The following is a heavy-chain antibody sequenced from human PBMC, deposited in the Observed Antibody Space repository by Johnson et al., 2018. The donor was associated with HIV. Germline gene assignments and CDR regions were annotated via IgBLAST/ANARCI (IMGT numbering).Heavy chain of an antibody. CDR3: AKGLDGSGSYDAFDI. J-gene: IGHJ3*02. V-gene: IGHV3-20*04. Sequence: VQLVESGGGVVRPGGSLRLSCVASGFTFDDYGMTWVRQAPGKGLEWVAGINWNGGSTAYADYVKGRFHISRDNAKNSLYLQMNSLRAEDTALYYCAKGLDGSGSYDAFDIWGQGTMVTVSS. CDR2: INWNGGST. D-gene: IGHD3-10*01. CDR1: GFTFDDYG.